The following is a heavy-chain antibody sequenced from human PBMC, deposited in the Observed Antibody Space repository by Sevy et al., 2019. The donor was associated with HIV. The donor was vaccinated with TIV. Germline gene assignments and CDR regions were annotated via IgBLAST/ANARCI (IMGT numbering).Heavy chain of an antibody. Sequence: SQTLSLTCAISGDSVSSNSAAWNWIRQSPSRGLEWLGRTYYRSKWYNDYAVSVKSRITINPDTSKNQFSLQLNSLSPEDTAVYYCARVLAVAVSGYFNYWGQGTLVTVSS. CDR1: GDSVSSNSAA. CDR2: TYYRSKWYN. J-gene: IGHJ4*02. V-gene: IGHV6-1*01. CDR3: ARVLAVAVSGYFNY. D-gene: IGHD6-19*01.